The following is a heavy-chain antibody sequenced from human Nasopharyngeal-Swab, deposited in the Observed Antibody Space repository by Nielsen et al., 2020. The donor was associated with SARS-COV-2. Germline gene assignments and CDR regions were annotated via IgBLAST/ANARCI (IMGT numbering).Heavy chain of an antibody. V-gene: IGHV3-66*01. CDR1: GFTFDDYT. Sequence: GESLKISCAASGFTFDDYTMHWVRQAPGKGLEWVSVIYSGGSTYYADSVKGRFTISRDNSKNTLYLQMNSLRAEDTAVYYCTRTLSASYMDVWGKGTTVTVSS. CDR2: IYSGGST. J-gene: IGHJ6*03. CDR3: TRTLSASYMDV.